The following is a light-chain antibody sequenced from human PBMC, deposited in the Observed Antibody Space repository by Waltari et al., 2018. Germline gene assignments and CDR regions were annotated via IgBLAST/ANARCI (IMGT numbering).Light chain of an antibody. CDR1: QGVVKF. Sequence: SCKASQGVVKFLAWYQQSPGKVLCLFLYNVSIRSIGIPVGLIGGGFEKDFSLTFSRLNLEDLAVYYCQKYVFLRATFGQGTTVEIK. V-gene: IGKV3-20*01. CDR3: QKYVFLRAT. J-gene: IGKJ1*01. CDR2: NVS.